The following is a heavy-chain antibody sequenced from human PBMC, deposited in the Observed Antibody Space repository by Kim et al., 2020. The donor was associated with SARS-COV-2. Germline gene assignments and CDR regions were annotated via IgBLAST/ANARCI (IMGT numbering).Heavy chain of an antibody. Sequence: ASVKVSCKASGYTFTSYDINWVRQATGQGLEWMGWMNPNSGNTGYAQKFQGRVTMTRNTSISTAYMELSSLRSEDTAVYYCARGGRGSMIVVVIRPYYYYGMDDWSQGTTVTVS. CDR2: MNPNSGNT. CDR1: GYTFTSYD. CDR3: ARGGRGSMIVVVIRPYYYYGMDD. J-gene: IGHJ6*02. V-gene: IGHV1-8*02. D-gene: IGHD3-22*01.